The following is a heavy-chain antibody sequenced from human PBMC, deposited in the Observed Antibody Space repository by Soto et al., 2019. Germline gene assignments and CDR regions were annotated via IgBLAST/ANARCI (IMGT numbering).Heavy chain of an antibody. CDR3: ARGEVGWYFDL. Sequence: SETLSLTCAVYGGSFSGYYWSWIRQPPGKGLEWIGEINHSGSTNYNPSLKSRFTISVDTPKYQFSQKLSSVTAADTAVYYCARGEVGWYFDLWGRGTLVTVSS. V-gene: IGHV4-34*01. D-gene: IGHD1-26*01. CDR2: INHSGST. CDR1: GGSFSGYY. J-gene: IGHJ2*01.